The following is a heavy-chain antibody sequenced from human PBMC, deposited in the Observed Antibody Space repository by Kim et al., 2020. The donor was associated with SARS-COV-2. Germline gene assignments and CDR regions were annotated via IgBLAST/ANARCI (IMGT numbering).Heavy chain of an antibody. D-gene: IGHD3-10*01. CDR3: ARDAYGSGSYPYFDY. V-gene: IGHV3-30*04. J-gene: IGHJ4*02. Sequence: GRSLRLSCAASGFTFSSYAMHWVRQAPGKGLEWVAVISYDGSNKYYADSVKGRFTISRDNSKNTLYLQMNSLRAEDTAVYYCARDAYGSGSYPYFDYWGQGTLVTVSS. CDR1: GFTFSSYA. CDR2: ISYDGSNK.